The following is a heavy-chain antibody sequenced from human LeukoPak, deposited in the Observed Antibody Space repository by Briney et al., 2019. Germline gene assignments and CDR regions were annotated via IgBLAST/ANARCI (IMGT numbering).Heavy chain of an antibody. Sequence: PSETLSLTCTVSGGSISSSSYYWGWIRQPPGKGLEWIGSIYYSGSTYYNPSLKSRVTISVDTSKNQFSLKLSSVTAADTAVYYCARDSIAARADYYYYYMDVWGKGTTVTVSS. CDR2: IYYSGST. CDR3: ARDSIAARADYYYYYMDV. CDR1: GGSISSSSYY. V-gene: IGHV4-39*07. J-gene: IGHJ6*03. D-gene: IGHD6-6*01.